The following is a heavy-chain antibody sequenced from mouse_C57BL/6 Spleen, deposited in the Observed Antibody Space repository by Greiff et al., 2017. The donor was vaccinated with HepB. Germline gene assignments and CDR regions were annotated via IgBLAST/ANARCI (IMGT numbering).Heavy chain of an antibody. V-gene: IGHV5-17*01. Sequence: DVMLVESGGGLVKPGGSLKLSCAASGFTFSDYGMHWVRQAPEKGLEWVAYISSGSSTIYYADTVKGRFTISRDNAKNTLFLQMTSLRSEDTAMYYCARSAVAYYFDYWGQGTTLTVSS. J-gene: IGHJ2*01. CDR1: GFTFSDYG. CDR2: ISSGSSTI. D-gene: IGHD1-1*01. CDR3: ARSAVAYYFDY.